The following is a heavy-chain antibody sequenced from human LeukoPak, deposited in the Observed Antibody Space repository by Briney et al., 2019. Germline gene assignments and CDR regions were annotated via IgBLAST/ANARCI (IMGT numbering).Heavy chain of an antibody. J-gene: IGHJ3*02. CDR3: ARWGRYYDSSGYPSPYAFDI. Sequence: GGSLRLSCAASGFTFSNYWMSWVRQAPGKGLEWVTNINEDGSVKYYVDSVKGRFTISRDNAKNSLYLQMNSLRAEDTAVYYCARWGRYYDSSGYPSPYAFDIWGQGTMVTVSS. D-gene: IGHD3-22*01. CDR2: INEDGSVK. CDR1: GFTFSNYW. V-gene: IGHV3-7*02.